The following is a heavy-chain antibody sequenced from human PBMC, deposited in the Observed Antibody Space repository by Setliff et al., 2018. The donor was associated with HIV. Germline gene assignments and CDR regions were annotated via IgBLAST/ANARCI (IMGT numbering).Heavy chain of an antibody. CDR1: GFTFSNYW. V-gene: IGHV3-7*01. J-gene: IGHJ3*02. CDR3: ARDWYYYDSSGYGGDLSFDI. CDR2: IKQDGSDK. Sequence: GGSLRLSCVASGFTFSNYWMSWVRQAPGKGLEWVANIKQDGSDKYYVDSVKGRFTISRDNAKKSLYLQMNSLRAEDTAVYYCARDWYYYDSSGYGGDLSFDIWGQGTMVTVS. D-gene: IGHD3-22*01.